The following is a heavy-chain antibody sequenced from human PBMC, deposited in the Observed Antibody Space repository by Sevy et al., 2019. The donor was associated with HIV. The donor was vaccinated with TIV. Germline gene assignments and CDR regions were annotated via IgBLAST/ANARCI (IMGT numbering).Heavy chain of an antibody. V-gene: IGHV3-7*03. CDR3: VRDKEVGASILDA. D-gene: IGHD1-26*01. J-gene: IGHJ5*02. CDR1: GFNFRNFW. CDR2: IKQDGSEA. Sequence: WGSLRLSCVASGFNFRNFWMSWVRQAPGKGLECVAHIKQDGSEAYYVDSVKGRFTISRDNAKNSLYLQMNSLRDEDTAMYFCVRDKEVGASILDAWGQGTPVTVSS.